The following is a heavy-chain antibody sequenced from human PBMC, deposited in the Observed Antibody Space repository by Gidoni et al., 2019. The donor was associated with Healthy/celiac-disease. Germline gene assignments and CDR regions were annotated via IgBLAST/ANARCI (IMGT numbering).Heavy chain of an antibody. CDR3: AKDKGGDGYNYLGL. D-gene: IGHD5-12*01. CDR2: SSWDGGST. CDR1: GFTFDDYA. V-gene: IGHV3-43D*03. Sequence: EVQLVESGGVVVQPGGSLRLSCAASGFTFDDYAMHWVRQAPGKGLEWVSLSSWDGGSTYYADSVKGRFTISRDNSKNSLYLQMNSLRAEDTALYYCAKDKGGDGYNYLGLWGQGTLVTVSS. J-gene: IGHJ4*02.